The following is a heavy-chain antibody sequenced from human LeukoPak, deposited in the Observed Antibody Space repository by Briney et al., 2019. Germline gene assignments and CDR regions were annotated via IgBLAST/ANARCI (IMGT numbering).Heavy chain of an antibody. D-gene: IGHD4-17*01. CDR2: ISSSGSTI. V-gene: IGHV3-48*03. J-gene: IGHJ6*02. Sequence: SGGSLTLSCTASGFTFSSYEMNWVRQAPGKGLEWVSYISSSGSTIYYAASEKGRFNITRDSAKNSLYLQMNSLRTQDTTVYYCARDGEVYGDYELIYYDGMDVWGQGTTVTVSS. CDR1: GFTFSSYE. CDR3: ARDGEVYGDYELIYYDGMDV.